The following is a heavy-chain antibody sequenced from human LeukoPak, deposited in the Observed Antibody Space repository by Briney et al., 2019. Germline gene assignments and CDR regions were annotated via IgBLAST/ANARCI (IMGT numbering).Heavy chain of an antibody. CDR3: ARGTPSGWLGAVY. CDR2: MNPNTGDT. CDR1: EYTFTSYD. V-gene: IGHV1-8*01. J-gene: IGHJ4*02. Sequence: GTSVKVSCKAFEYTFTSYDINWVRQASGQGLEWMGWMNPNTGDTGYAQKFQGRVTTTRDTSINTAYMELSSLTSEDTAVYYCARGTPSGWLGAVYWGQGTLVTVSS. D-gene: IGHD6-19*01.